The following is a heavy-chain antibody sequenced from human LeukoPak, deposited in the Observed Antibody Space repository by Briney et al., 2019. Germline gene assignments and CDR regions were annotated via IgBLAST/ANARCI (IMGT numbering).Heavy chain of an antibody. CDR3: ARGPSYYYDGSAYSISY. CDR2: SGGDGGST. D-gene: IGHD3-22*01. CDR1: GFTFSSYD. J-gene: IGHJ4*02. V-gene: IGHV3-23*01. Sequence: GGSLRLSCAASGFTFSSYDMSWVRQAPGKGLEWVSASGGDGGSTYADSVRGRFTISRDKSKNTLYLQMNSLRVDDTAVYYCARGPSYYYDGSAYSISYWGEGTLVTVSS.